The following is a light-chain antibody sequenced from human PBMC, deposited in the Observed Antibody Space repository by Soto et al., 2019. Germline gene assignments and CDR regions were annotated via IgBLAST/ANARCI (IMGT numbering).Light chain of an antibody. CDR3: QHYAHNSPIT. Sequence: EVVLTQSPVTLSLSPGERATLFCRASQSVSSILARYQQKPGQAPRLLIYGASTRATGIPDRFSGSASGTYFTLTISVLEREDFALYYCQHYAHNSPITFGQGTRLEIK. J-gene: IGKJ5*01. CDR1: QSVSSI. V-gene: IGKV3-20*01. CDR2: GAS.